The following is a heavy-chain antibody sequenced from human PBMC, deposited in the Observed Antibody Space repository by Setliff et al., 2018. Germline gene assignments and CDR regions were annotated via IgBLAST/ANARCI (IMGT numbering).Heavy chain of an antibody. CDR2: INPDGSEK. Sequence: GSLKISCAASGFPFGSSWITWVRQAPGKGLERVAIINPDGSEKYYLDSVKGRFTISRDNAKNSLYLQMSSLRAEDTAVYYCARDRAYSSFDYWGQGTLVTVSS. J-gene: IGHJ4*02. D-gene: IGHD2-21*01. CDR3: ARDRAYSSFDY. V-gene: IGHV3-7*03. CDR1: GFPFGSSW.